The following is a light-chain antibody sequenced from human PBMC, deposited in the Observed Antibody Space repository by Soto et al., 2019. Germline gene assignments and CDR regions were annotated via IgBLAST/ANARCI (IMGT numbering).Light chain of an antibody. V-gene: IGKV3-15*01. Sequence: EIVTTESPATRSVSPRERASRACRASQRVSSNLARYQQKPGQAPKLLIYGASTRATGIPARFSGSGSGTEFTLTIGSLQSEDVAVYYCQQYNNLPPHAFGQAAPLEI. CDR1: QRVSSN. J-gene: IGKJ5*01. CDR3: QQYNNLPPHA. CDR2: GAS.